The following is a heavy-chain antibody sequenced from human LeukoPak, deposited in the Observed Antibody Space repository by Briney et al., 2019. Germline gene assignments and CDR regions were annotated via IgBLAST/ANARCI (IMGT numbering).Heavy chain of an antibody. Sequence: SETLSRTCSVSGGSISSYYWTWIRQPPGQGLEWIGYIDYSGDTNYNPSLKSRVTISVDTSKNQFSLKLSSVTAADTAVYYCARGSGVVVVAAHYGMDVWGQGTTVTVSS. J-gene: IGHJ6*02. CDR2: IDYSGDT. V-gene: IGHV4-59*12. D-gene: IGHD2-15*01. CDR1: GGSISSYY. CDR3: ARGSGVVVVAAHYGMDV.